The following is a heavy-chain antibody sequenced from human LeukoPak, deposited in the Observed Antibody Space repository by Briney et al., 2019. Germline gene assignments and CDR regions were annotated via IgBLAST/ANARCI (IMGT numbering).Heavy chain of an antibody. Sequence: GGSLRLSCAASGFTFSSYEMNWVRQAPGKGLEWVSGISGSGGRTYYADSVKGRFTIFRDNSNNTLNLQMNSLRAEDTAVYYCAKGKDSSGTCDYFDYWGQGTLVTVSS. D-gene: IGHD6-19*01. V-gene: IGHV3-23*01. J-gene: IGHJ4*02. CDR2: ISGSGGRT. CDR1: GFTFSSYE. CDR3: AKGKDSSGTCDYFDY.